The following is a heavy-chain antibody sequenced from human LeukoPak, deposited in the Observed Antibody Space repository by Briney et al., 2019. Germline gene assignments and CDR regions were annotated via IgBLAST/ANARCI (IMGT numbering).Heavy chain of an antibody. J-gene: IGHJ6*03. V-gene: IGHV4-4*07. D-gene: IGHD5-12*01. CDR3: ARDGQSGYDSYYYYYYMDV. CDR2: IYTSGST. Sequence: SGTLCLTCTVSGGSISSYYWSWIRQPAGKGLEWIGRIYTSGSTNYNPSLKSRVTMSVDTSKNQFSLKLSSVTAADTAVYYCARDGQSGYDSYYYYYYMDVWGKGTTVTVSS. CDR1: GGSISSYY.